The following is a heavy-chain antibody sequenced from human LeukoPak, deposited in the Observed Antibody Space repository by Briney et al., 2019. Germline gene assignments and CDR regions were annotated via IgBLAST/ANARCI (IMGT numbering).Heavy chain of an antibody. CDR1: GFTFSSYA. J-gene: IGHJ4*02. Sequence: GGSLRLSCAASGFTFSSYAMHWVRQAPGKGLEYVSAISSNGGSTYYANSVKGRFTISRDNSKNTLYLQMGSLRAEDMAVYYCATGGHDYGDYGNDYWGQGTLVTVSS. CDR2: ISSNGGST. CDR3: ATGGHDYGDYGNDY. D-gene: IGHD4-17*01. V-gene: IGHV3-64*01.